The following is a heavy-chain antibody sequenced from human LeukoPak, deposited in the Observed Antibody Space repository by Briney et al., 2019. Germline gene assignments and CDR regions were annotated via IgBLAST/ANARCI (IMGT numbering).Heavy chain of an antibody. CDR1: GFTFSNYA. J-gene: IGHJ6*04. CDR3: AELGITMIGGV. CDR2: ISYQGSNK. V-gene: IGHV3-30*04. D-gene: IGHD3-10*02. Sequence: GRSLRLSCAASGFTFSNYAMHWVRQAPGKGLEWVAVISYQGSNKYYADSVKGRFTISRDNAKNSLYLQMNSLRAEDTAVYYCAELGITMIGGVWGKGTTVTISS.